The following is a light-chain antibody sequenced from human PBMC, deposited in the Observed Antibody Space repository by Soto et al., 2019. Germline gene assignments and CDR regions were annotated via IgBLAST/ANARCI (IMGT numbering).Light chain of an antibody. CDR3: SSYTGSSTFV. V-gene: IGLV2-14*01. J-gene: IGLJ1*01. Sequence: QSALTQPASVSGSPGQSITLSCTGTSSDVGGYNYVSWYQQHPGKAPKLMIYEVSNRPSGVSNRISGSKSGNTASLTISGLQAEDEADYYCSSYTGSSTFVFGTGTKVTVL. CDR2: EVS. CDR1: SSDVGGYNY.